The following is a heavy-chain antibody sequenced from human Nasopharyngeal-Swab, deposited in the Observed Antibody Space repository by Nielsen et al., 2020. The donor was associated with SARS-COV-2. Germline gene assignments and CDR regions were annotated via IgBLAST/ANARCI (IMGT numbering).Heavy chain of an antibody. CDR1: GGSFGGYY. D-gene: IGHD6-13*01. CDR3: ASSIAAAGTRDY. Sequence: SETLSLTCAVYGGSFGGYYWSWIRQPPGKGLEWIGEINHSGSTNYNPSLKSRVTISVDTSKNQFSLKLSSVTAADTAVYYCASSIAAAGTRDYWGQGTLVTVSS. CDR2: INHSGST. V-gene: IGHV4-34*01. J-gene: IGHJ4*02.